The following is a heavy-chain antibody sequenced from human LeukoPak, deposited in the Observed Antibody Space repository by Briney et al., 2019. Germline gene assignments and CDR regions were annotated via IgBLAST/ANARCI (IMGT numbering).Heavy chain of an antibody. CDR1: GGSISSGSYY. Sequence: PSQTLSLTCNVSGGSISSGSYYWSWIRQPAGKGLEWIGRIYTSGSTNYNPSLKSRVTISVDTSKNQFSLKLSSVTAADTAVYYCASRHIVGAFDIWGQGTMVTVSS. J-gene: IGHJ3*02. V-gene: IGHV4-61*02. CDR2: IYTSGST. CDR3: ASRHIVGAFDI. D-gene: IGHD2-21*01.